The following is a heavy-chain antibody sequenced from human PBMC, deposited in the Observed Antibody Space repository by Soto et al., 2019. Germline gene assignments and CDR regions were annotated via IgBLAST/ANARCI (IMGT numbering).Heavy chain of an antibody. J-gene: IGHJ5*02. V-gene: IGHV4-30-4*01. CDR3: ARAMVVTQNWFDP. CDR2: IYYSGST. D-gene: IGHD2-21*02. Sequence: SETLSLTCTVSGVSISSGDYYWSWIRQPPGKGLEWIGYIYYSGSTYYNPSLKSRVTISVDTSKNQFSLKLSSVTAADTAVYYCARAMVVTQNWFDPWGQGTLVTV. CDR1: GVSISSGDYY.